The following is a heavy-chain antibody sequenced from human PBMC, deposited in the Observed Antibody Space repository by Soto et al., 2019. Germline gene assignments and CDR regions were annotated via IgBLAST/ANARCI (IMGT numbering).Heavy chain of an antibody. V-gene: IGHV3-48*03. CDR1: GFTFSSYE. D-gene: IGHD3-3*01. J-gene: IGHJ4*02. CDR2: ISSSGSTI. Sequence: EVQLVESGGGLVQPGGSLRLSCAASGFTFSSYEMNWVRQAPGKGLEWVSYISSSGSTIYYADSVKGRFTISRDNAKNSLYLQMNSLRAEDTAVYYCAKDFGGLYYDFWSGYYDYWGQGTLVTVSS. CDR3: AKDFGGLYYDFWSGYYDY.